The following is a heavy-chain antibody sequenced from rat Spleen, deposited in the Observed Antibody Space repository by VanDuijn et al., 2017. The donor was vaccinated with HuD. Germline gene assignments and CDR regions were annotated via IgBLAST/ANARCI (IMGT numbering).Heavy chain of an antibody. CDR3: ATDRLYSSPIPYWYVDF. J-gene: IGHJ1*01. V-gene: IGHV5-19*01. Sequence: EVQLVESGGGLVQPGRSLKLSCAASGFTFSNYGMHWIRQAPTKGLEWVASISPSGGSTYYRDSVKGRFTISRDNAKSTLYLQMDSLRSEDTATYYCATDRLYSSPIPYWYVDFWGPGTMVTVSS. CDR2: ISPSGGST. D-gene: IGHD1-2*01. CDR1: GFTFSNYG.